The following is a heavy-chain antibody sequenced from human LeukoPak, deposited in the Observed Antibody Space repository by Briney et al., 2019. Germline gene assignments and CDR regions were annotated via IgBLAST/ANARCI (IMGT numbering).Heavy chain of an antibody. CDR1: GGSFSGYY. D-gene: IGHD5-24*01. V-gene: IGHV4-34*01. CDR2: INHSGST. CDR3: TRRGGLATTHDAFDT. Sequence: PSETLSLTCAVYGGSFSGYYWSWIRQPPGKGLEWIGEINHSGSTNYNASLKSRVTISVDTSKNQFSLKLSSVTAADTAVYYCTRRGGLATTHDAFDTWGQGTMVTVSS. J-gene: IGHJ3*02.